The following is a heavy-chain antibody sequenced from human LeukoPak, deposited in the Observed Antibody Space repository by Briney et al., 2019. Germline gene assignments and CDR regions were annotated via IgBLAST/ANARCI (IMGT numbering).Heavy chain of an antibody. J-gene: IGHJ3*02. CDR3: ASPYQLPNHDAFHI. D-gene: IGHD2-2*01. V-gene: IGHV3-74*01. CDR2: RTSVGSSI. Sequence: AGALRLTGVAYRCTVSSDWLHQQRQAPGKRLAEVSSRTSVGSSINYADCVKGRYTISRWSAKHTLYLQMKSLRAEDTAVFYCASPYQLPNHDAFHIWGQGTLVTVSS. CDR1: RCTVSSDW.